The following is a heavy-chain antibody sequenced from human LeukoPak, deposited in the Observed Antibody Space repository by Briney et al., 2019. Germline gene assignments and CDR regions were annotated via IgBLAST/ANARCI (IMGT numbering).Heavy chain of an antibody. V-gene: IGHV4-59*01. CDR3: ARDVSITMVRGDFDP. Sequence: PSETLSLTCTVSGGSISSYYWSWIRQPPGKGLEWIGYIYYSGSTNCNPSLKSRVTISVDTSKNQFSLKLSSVTAADTAVYYCARDVSITMVRGDFDPWGQGTLVTVSS. CDR2: IYYSGST. J-gene: IGHJ5*02. CDR1: GGSISSYY. D-gene: IGHD3-10*01.